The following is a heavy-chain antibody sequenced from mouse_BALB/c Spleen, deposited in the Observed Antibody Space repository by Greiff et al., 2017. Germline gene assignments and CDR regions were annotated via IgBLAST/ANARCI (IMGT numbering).Heavy chain of an antibody. Sequence: EVMLVESGGGLVQPGGSLKLSCAASGFTSSSYGMSWVRQTPDKRLELVATINSNGGSTYYPDSVKGRFTISRDNAKNTLYLQMSSLKSEDTAMYYCARARRVRRSMDYWGQGTSVTVSS. V-gene: IGHV5-6-3*01. CDR1: GFTSSSYG. J-gene: IGHJ4*01. CDR3: ARARRVRRSMDY. CDR2: INSNGGST. D-gene: IGHD2-14*01.